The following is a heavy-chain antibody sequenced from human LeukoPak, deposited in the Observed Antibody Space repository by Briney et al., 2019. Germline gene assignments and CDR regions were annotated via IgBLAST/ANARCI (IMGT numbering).Heavy chain of an antibody. CDR3: ARATIIIMRGIISHIFDY. Sequence: GRSLRLSCAASGFTVSNNYMTWVRQAPGKGLEWVSVIDSGSNTYYTDSVKGRFTISRDNSQNTLYLQMNGLRAEDTAIYYCARATIIIMRGIISHIFDYWGQGTLVTVSS. CDR2: IDSGSNT. CDR1: GFTVSNNY. V-gene: IGHV3-53*01. J-gene: IGHJ4*02. D-gene: IGHD3-10*01.